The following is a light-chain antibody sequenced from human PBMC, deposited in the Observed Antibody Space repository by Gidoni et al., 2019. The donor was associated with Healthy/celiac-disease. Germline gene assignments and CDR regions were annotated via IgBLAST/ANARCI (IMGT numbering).Light chain of an antibody. J-gene: IGKJ2*01. CDR1: QSISSY. CDR3: QQSYSTPQT. V-gene: IGKV1-39*01. CDR2: AAS. Sequence: DIQMTQSPSSLSASVGDRVTLTCRASQSISSYLNWYQQKPGKAPKLLIYAASSLQSGVPSRFSGSGSGTDFTLTISSLQPEDFATYYCQQSYSTPQTFGQXTKLEIK.